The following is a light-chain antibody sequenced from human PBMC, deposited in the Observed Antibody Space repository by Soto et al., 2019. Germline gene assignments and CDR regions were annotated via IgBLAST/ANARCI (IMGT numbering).Light chain of an antibody. CDR1: QSVSSN. CDR3: QQYNNWLVT. CDR2: GAS. J-gene: IGKJ3*01. Sequence: EIVMTQSPATLSVSPGERATLSCRASQSVSSNLAWYQQKPGQAPRLLIYGASTRATGIPASFSGSGSGTEFTLTISSLQSEDFAVYYCQQYNNWLVTFGPGTKVDIK. V-gene: IGKV3-15*01.